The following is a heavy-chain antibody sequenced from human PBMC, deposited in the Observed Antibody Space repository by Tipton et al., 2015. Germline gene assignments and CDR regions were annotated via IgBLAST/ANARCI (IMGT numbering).Heavy chain of an antibody. J-gene: IGHJ4*02. CDR1: GGSFSGYY. CDR3: AKTHGAYDWYLDH. CDR2: INHSGST. D-gene: IGHD5-12*01. V-gene: IGHV4-34*01. Sequence: LRLSCAVYGGSFSGYYWSWIRQPPGKGLEWIGEINHSGSTNYNPSLKSRVTISVDTSKNQFSLNLRSVTAADTAVYFCAKTHGAYDWYLDHWGQGTLVTVSS.